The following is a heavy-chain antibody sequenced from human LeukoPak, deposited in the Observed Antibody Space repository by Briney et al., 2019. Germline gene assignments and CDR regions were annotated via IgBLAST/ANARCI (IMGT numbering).Heavy chain of an antibody. D-gene: IGHD6-13*01. V-gene: IGHV3-66*01. CDR2: IYRGGST. CDR1: GFTVSSSY. Sequence: GGSLRLSCTASGFTVSSSYMTWVREAPGKGRKWVSVIYRGGSTHYAGSVKGRFTISRDNSKNTVYLQMNSLRAEDTAVYHCARAPYSSSWYFDYWGQGTLVTVSS. J-gene: IGHJ4*02. CDR3: ARAPYSSSWYFDY.